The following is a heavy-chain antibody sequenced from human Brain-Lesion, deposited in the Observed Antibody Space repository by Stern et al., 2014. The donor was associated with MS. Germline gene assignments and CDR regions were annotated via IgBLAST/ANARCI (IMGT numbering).Heavy chain of an antibody. V-gene: IGHV4-39*02. Sequence: QVQLQESGPGLVKPSETLSLTCTVSGGSIGRSSYYWGWIRQPPGKGLEWIGNIFYTGSTFYDPSPKSPVTISVDTSTNHFFLSLNFVTAADTAVYYCARGAGVFDSWGQGTLVTVSP. CDR1: GGSIGRSSYY. CDR2: IFYTGST. CDR3: ARGAGVFDS. D-gene: IGHD6-19*01. J-gene: IGHJ4*02.